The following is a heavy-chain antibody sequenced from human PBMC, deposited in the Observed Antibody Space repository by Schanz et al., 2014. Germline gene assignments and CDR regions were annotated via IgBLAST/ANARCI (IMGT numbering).Heavy chain of an antibody. CDR3: AEEMGYCSGGTCYGYYYYGLDV. Sequence: DVQLLESGGGLVQPGGSLRLSCAASGFTFNSYAMTWVRQAPGKGLEWVSSISHSGGSKYYADSVKGRFTISRDNSENTLYLQTNSLSADDTAVFYCAEEMGYCSGGTCYGYYYYGLDVWGQGTTVTVSS. J-gene: IGHJ6*02. CDR2: ISHSGGSK. V-gene: IGHV3-23*01. D-gene: IGHD2-15*01. CDR1: GFTFNSYA.